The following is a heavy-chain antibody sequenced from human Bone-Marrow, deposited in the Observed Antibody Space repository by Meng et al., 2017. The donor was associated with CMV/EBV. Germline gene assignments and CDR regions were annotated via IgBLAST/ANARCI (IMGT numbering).Heavy chain of an antibody. CDR3: AKDSRSYYYYGMDV. Sequence: LSLTCAASGFTFDDYAMHWVRQAPGKGLEWVSGISWNSGSIGYADSVKGRFTISRDNAKNSLSLPRNSLRAEDTALYYCAKDSRSYYYYGMDVWGQGTTVTVSS. CDR1: GFTFDDYA. V-gene: IGHV3-9*01. CDR2: ISWNSGSI. J-gene: IGHJ6*02.